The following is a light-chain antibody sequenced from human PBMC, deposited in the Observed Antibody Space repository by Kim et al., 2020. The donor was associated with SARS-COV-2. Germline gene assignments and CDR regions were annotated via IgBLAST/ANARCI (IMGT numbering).Light chain of an antibody. CDR1: SSNSGNNY. CDR3: GTWDSSLSAGV. J-gene: IGLJ2*01. Sequence: QKVTTPCSGSSSNSGNNYEACYQQLPGTAPKLLIYGNNKRPSGMPYRFSGSKSGTSATLVITGLQTGDEADYYCGTWDSSLSAGVFGGGTQLTVL. V-gene: IGLV1-51*01. CDR2: GNN.